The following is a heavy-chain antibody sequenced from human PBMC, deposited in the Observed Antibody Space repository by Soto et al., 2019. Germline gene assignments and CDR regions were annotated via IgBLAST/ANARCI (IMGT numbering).Heavy chain of an antibody. CDR2: ISSNDNST. CDR3: AKDLSSIWVFAFDY. D-gene: IGHD6-13*01. J-gene: IGHJ4*01. Sequence: GGSLRLSCVASEFTFSNYAMSWVRQAPGKGLEWVSGISSNDNSTYYADSVKGRCIISRDNSKNTLDLQMNSLRAQDTAVYYCAKDLSSIWVFAFDYWGQGIRVTVSS. CDR1: EFTFSNYA. V-gene: IGHV3-23*01.